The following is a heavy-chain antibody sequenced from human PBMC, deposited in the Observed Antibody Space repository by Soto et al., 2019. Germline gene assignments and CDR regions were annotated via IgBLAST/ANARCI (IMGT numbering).Heavy chain of an antibody. D-gene: IGHD1-26*01. V-gene: IGHV1-69*13. Sequence: ASVKVSCKASGGTFSSCAISWVRQAPGQGLEWMGGIIPIFGTANYAQKFQGRVTITADESTSPAYMELSSLRSEDTAVYYCARDKWESSEAAFYIWGQGTMGTVSS. J-gene: IGHJ3*02. CDR3: ARDKWESSEAAFYI. CDR1: GGTFSSCA. CDR2: IIPIFGTA.